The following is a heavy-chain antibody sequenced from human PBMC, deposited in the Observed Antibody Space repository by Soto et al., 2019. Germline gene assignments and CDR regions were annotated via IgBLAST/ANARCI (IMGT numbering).Heavy chain of an antibody. D-gene: IGHD3-9*01. CDR1: GVSITPYF. CDR3: ERHFDVDPSLDQYYFDI. CDR2: IYASGRT. V-gene: IGHV4-4*07. J-gene: IGHJ2*01. Sequence: QVQLQESGPGLVKPSETLSLTCTVSGVSITPYFWSWIRQPAGKAPEWVGHIYASGRTTYNPSLKSRVTMFVSQTQVSLRLTSVTAADTAVYYCERHFDVDPSLDQYYFDIWGRGALVTVSS.